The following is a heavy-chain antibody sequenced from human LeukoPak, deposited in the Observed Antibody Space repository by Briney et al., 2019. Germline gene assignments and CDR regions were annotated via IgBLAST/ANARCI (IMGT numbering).Heavy chain of an antibody. V-gene: IGHV3-23*01. Sequence: GGPRRLPCAPSGFTFGTYAVSWARQPPGKGLEWFSTITGSGGSTYYTGSVKGRFTISRDNSKSALYLQMNSLRDEDTAVYYCAKALMTTVTDFDYWGQGTLVSVSS. CDR3: AKALMTTVTDFDY. D-gene: IGHD4-17*01. J-gene: IGHJ4*02. CDR1: GFTFGTYA. CDR2: ITGSGGST.